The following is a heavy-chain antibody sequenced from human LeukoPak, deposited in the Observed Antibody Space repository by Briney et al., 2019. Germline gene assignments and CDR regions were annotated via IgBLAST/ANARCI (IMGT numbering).Heavy chain of an antibody. CDR3: ARGAEAETSPLDF. D-gene: IGHD6-13*01. CDR1: GYIFSDYY. Sequence: GASVKVSRKASGYIFSDYYMHWVRQAPGQGLEWLGWINPKSGAADYAQQFRGRVTMTRDTSINTDYMEMKRVTSDDTAVYYCARGAEAETSPLDFWGQGTLVIVS. CDR2: INPKSGAA. V-gene: IGHV1-2*02. J-gene: IGHJ4*02.